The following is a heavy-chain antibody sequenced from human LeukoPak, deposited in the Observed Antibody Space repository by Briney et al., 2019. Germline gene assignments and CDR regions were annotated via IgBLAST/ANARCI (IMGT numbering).Heavy chain of an antibody. CDR1: EFTVSRNY. D-gene: IGHD1-1*01. CDR3: AKRGGTGTKYFDY. Sequence: GGSLRLSCTASEFTVSRNYMLWVRQAPGKGLEWVSLIFSNGDTYYADSVKGRFTISRDNSRNTLYLQMNSLRAEDTAVYYCAKRGGTGTKYFDYWGQGTLVTVSS. V-gene: IGHV3-53*01. CDR2: IFSNGDT. J-gene: IGHJ4*02.